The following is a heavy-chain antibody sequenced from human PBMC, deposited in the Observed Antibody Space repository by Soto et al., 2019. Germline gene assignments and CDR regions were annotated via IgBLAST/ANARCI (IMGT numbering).Heavy chain of an antibody. CDR3: AKYQPMTQPRPYFDY. J-gene: IGHJ4*02. CDR2: ISSSGGST. CDR1: GFTFSSYA. Sequence: GSLRLSCAASGFTFSSYAMSWVRQTPGKGLGWVSAISSSGGSTFYADSVKGRFTISRDNSRNTLYLQMNSLRAEDTAIYYCAKYQPMTQPRPYFDYWGQGTLVTVSS. D-gene: IGHD3-22*01. V-gene: IGHV3-23*01.